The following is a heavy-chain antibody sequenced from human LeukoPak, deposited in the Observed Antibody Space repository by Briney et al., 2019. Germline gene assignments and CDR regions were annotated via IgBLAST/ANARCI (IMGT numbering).Heavy chain of an antibody. D-gene: IGHD1-26*01. J-gene: IGHJ5*02. CDR1: GFTVNSND. CDR2: IDSGGRT. Sequence: PGGSLRLSCAASGFTVNSNDMSWVRQAPGKGLEWVSVIDSGGRTFYADSVKGRFTISRDNSKNTLDLQMNSLRVEDTAVYYCAKEEARWEWFDPWGQETLVTVSS. CDR3: AKEEARWEWFDP. V-gene: IGHV3-66*01.